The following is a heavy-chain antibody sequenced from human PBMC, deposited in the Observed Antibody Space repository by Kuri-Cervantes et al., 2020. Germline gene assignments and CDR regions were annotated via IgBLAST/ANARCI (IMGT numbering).Heavy chain of an antibody. CDR3: ARDSGASGSCRYEY. CDR1: GYSTSSGYY. CDR2: IYHSGST. J-gene: IGHJ4*02. D-gene: IGHD3-16*02. V-gene: IGHV4-38-2*02. Sequence: GSLRLSCAVSGYSTSSGYYWGWIRQPPGKGLEWIGSIYHSGSTYYNPSLKSRVTISVDTSKNQFSLKLSSVTAADTAVYYCARDSGASGSCRYEYWGQGTLVTVSS.